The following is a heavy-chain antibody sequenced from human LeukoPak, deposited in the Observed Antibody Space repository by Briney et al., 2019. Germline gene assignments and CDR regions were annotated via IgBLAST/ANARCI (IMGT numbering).Heavy chain of an antibody. D-gene: IGHD5-18*01. J-gene: IGHJ4*02. CDR2: IGGSGTRT. V-gene: IGHV3-23*01. Sequence: PGGSLRLSCSASGFTFTTYGMNWVRQAPGKGLEWVSGIGGSGTRTYYADSVKGRFTISRDNSKNTLYLQMNSLRVEDTAIYYCATYRQVLLPFESWGQGTLVTVSS. CDR3: ATYRQVLLPFES. CDR1: GFTFTTYG.